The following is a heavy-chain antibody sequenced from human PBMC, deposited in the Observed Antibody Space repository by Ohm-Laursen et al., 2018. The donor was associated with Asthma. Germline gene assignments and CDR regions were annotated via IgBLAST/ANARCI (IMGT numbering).Heavy chain of an antibody. CDR1: GFTFSNAW. CDR3: TTGIAGH. V-gene: IGHV3-15*01. Sequence: SLRLSCAASGFTFSNAWMSWVRQAPGKGLEWVGHIKSKINGGTTDYAAPVKGRFTISRDDSKNTLYLEMNSLKTEDTAVYYCTTGIAGHWGQGTLVTASS. J-gene: IGHJ4*02. CDR2: IKSKINGGTT. D-gene: IGHD6-13*01.